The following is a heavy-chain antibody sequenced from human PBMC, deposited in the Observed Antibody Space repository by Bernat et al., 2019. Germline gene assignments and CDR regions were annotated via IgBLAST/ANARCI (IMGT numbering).Heavy chain of an antibody. D-gene: IGHD4-4*01. J-gene: IGHJ5*02. CDR1: GFTFSDFS. CDR2: ISRISCHI. CDR3: AGDPADSLTRNWFDP. V-gene: IGHV3-21*05. Sequence: EMQLVESGGGLVKPGGSLRLSCTASGFTFSDFSMNWVRQAPGKWLEWLSYISRISCHIYYADSVKGRFTISRDNAKSKLYLQMNSLRADDTAVYYYAGDPADSLTRNWFDPWGQGTLVTVSS.